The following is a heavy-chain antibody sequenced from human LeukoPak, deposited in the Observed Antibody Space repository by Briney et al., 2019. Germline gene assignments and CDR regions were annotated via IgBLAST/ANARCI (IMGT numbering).Heavy chain of an antibody. J-gene: IGHJ6*02. D-gene: IGHD6-13*01. V-gene: IGHV3-53*01. Sequence: PGGSPRLSCAASGFTVDSNYMSWVRQAPGKGLEWVSVIYSGGNTFYADSVKGRFTISRDNSKNTLYLQMHSLRAEDTAVYYCARGSVGGSSWYLTYYYYYYYGMDVWGQGTTVTVSS. CDR2: IYSGGNT. CDR3: ARGSVGGSSWYLTYYYYYYYGMDV. CDR1: GFTVDSNY.